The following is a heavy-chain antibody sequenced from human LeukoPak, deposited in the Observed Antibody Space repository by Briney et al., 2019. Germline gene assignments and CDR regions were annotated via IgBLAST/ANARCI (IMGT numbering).Heavy chain of an antibody. D-gene: IGHD4-17*01. CDR3: ARGWTVTMLFYDY. J-gene: IGHJ4*02. Sequence: KPSETLSLTCTVSGDSISSGDYYWSWIRQPPGKGLEWIGYIFYSGSTYYNPSLESRVTISVDTSKNQFSLKLSSVTAADTAVYYCARGWTVTMLFYDYWGQGTLVTVSS. V-gene: IGHV4-30-4*01. CDR2: IFYSGST. CDR1: GDSISSGDYY.